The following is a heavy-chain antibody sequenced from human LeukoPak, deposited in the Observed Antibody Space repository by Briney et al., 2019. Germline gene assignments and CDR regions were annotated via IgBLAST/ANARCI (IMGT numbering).Heavy chain of an antibody. J-gene: IGHJ4*02. CDR3: GKGNTASRPGFVD. CDR2: ISGSGDSV. V-gene: IGHV3-23*01. Sequence: GSLRLSCAASGFTFTSYEMSWVRQAPGKGLEWLSSISGSGDSVFYADSVKGRFTISRDNSLNTLHLQMNSLRAEDTAFYYCGKGNTASRPGFVDWGQGTLVTVSS. D-gene: IGHD5-18*01. CDR1: GFTFTSYE.